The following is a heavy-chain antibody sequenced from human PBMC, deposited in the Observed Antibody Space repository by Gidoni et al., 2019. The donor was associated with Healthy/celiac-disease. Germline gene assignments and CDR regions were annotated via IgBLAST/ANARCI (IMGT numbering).Heavy chain of an antibody. CDR2: ISSSSSYI. CDR3: ARGGGSYIWGGYYFDY. D-gene: IGHD1-26*01. CDR1: GFTFSSYS. V-gene: IGHV3-21*01. Sequence: EVQLVESGGGLVKPGGSLRLSCAASGFTFSSYSMNWVRQAPGKGLEWVSSISSSSSYIYYADSVKGRFTISRDNAKNSLYLQMNSLRAEDTAVYYCARGGGSYIWGGYYFDYWGQGTLVTVSS. J-gene: IGHJ4*02.